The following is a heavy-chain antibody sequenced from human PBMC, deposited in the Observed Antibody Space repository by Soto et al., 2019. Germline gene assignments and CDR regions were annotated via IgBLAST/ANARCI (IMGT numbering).Heavy chain of an antibody. CDR2: ISAHTGNT. CDR1: GYTFTDYG. D-gene: IGHD6-13*01. Sequence: ASVKVSCKTSGYTFTDYGISWVRQAPGQGLEWMGWISAHTGNTNYAQKFQGRVTMTTDTSTSTAYMELRSLRSDDTAVYYCARVLGYNSSWWRHTAFDIWGQGTMVTVSS. J-gene: IGHJ3*02. CDR3: ARVLGYNSSWWRHTAFDI. V-gene: IGHV1-18*01.